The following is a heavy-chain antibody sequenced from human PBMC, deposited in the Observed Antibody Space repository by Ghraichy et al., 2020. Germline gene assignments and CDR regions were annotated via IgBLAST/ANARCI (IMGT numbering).Heavy chain of an antibody. CDR1: GFTFSSYA. D-gene: IGHD3-10*01. Sequence: ESLNISCAASGFTFSSYAMSWVRQAPGKGLEWVSAISGSGGSTYYADSVKGRFTISRDNSKNTLYLQMNSLRAEDTAVYYCAKDYRVTMVRGVHDYWGQGTLVTVSS. V-gene: IGHV3-23*01. CDR2: ISGSGGST. J-gene: IGHJ4*02. CDR3: AKDYRVTMVRGVHDY.